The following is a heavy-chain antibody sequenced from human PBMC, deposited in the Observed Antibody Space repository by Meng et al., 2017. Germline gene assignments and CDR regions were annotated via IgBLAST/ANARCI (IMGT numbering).Heavy chain of an antibody. CDR1: GYTFTGYY. D-gene: IGHD3-22*01. CDR3: ARDWPYYDSSGYVYYYYGMDV. V-gene: IGHV1-2*06. CDR2: INPNSGGT. J-gene: IGHJ6*02. Sequence: SVKVSCKASGYTFTGYYMHWVRQAPGQGLEWMGRINPNSGGTNYAQKFQGRVTMTRDTSISTAYMELSRLRSDDTAVYYCARDWPYYDSSGYVYYYYGMDVWGQGTTVTVSS.